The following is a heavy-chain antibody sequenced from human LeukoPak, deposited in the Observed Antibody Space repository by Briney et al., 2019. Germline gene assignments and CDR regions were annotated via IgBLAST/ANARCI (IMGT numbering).Heavy chain of an antibody. CDR1: GGSISSYY. J-gene: IGHJ3*02. CDR3: ASFNGDYGAFDI. CDR2: IYYSGST. V-gene: IGHV4-30-4*01. Sequence: SETLSLTCTVSGGSISSYYWSWIRQPPGKGLEWIGYIYYSGSTYYNPSLKSRVTISVDTSKNQFSLKLSSVTAADTAVYYCASFNGDYGAFDIWGQGTMVTVSS. D-gene: IGHD4-17*01.